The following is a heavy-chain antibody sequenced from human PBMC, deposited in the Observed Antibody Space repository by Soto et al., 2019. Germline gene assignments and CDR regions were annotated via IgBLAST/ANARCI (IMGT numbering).Heavy chain of an antibody. D-gene: IGHD3-10*01. Sequence: QVQLVQSGAEVKKPGSSVKVSCKASGGTFSSYAISWVRQAPGQGLEWMGGIIPIFGTANYAQKFQGRVTITADESTSTAYMELSSLRSEDTAVYYCARDYYGSGSYYKPLGAFDILGQGTMVTVSS. CDR2: IIPIFGTA. J-gene: IGHJ3*02. V-gene: IGHV1-69*01. CDR1: GGTFSSYA. CDR3: ARDYYGSGSYYKPLGAFDI.